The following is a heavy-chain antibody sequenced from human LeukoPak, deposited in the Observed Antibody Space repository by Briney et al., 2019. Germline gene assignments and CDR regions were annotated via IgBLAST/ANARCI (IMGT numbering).Heavy chain of an antibody. CDR3: ASHLSSWYPGFDY. Sequence: SETLSLTCTVSGGSISSYYWSWIRQPPGKGLEWIGYIYYSGSTNYNPSLKSRVTISVDTSKNQFSLKLSSVTAADTAVYYCASHLSSWYPGFDYWGQGTLVTVSS. CDR1: GGSISSYY. J-gene: IGHJ4*02. CDR2: IYYSGST. D-gene: IGHD6-13*01. V-gene: IGHV4-59*01.